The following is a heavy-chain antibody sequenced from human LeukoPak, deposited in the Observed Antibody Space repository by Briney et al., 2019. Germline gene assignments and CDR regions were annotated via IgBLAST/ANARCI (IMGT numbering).Heavy chain of an antibody. V-gene: IGHV1-2*02. CDR1: GYTFTGYY. D-gene: IGHD6-6*01. J-gene: IGHJ3*02. CDR3: ARKRAGSSTDAFDI. CDR2: INPNSGGT. Sequence: ASVKVSCKASGYTFTGYYMHWVRQAPGQGLEWMGWINPNSGGTNYAQKFQGRVTMTRDTPISTAYMELSRLRSDDTAVYYCARKRAGSSTDAFDIWGQGTMVTVSS.